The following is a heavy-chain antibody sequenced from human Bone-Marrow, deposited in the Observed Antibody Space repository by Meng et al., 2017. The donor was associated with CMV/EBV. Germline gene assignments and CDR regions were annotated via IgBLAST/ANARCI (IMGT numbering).Heavy chain of an antibody. D-gene: IGHD4-17*01. J-gene: IGHJ4*02. V-gene: IGHV4-61*01. CDR2: IYYSVST. CDR1: SGSVSSGRYY. Sequence: VSSGSVSSGRYYWSWVLQPPGNGLEWIRYIYYSVSTHYTPSLKSRVTISVDTSKDQFSLKLSSVTAADTAVYYCARIDYGADYFDYWGQGALVTVSS. CDR3: ARIDYGADYFDY.